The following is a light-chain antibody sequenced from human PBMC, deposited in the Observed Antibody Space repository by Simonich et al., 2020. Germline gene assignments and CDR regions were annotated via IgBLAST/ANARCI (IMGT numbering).Light chain of an antibody. CDR1: QSVLYSSNTKNY. V-gene: IGKV4-1*01. Sequence: DLVMTQSTDSLAVSLGERATINCKSSQSVLYSSNTKNYLAWYQQKPGQQPKLLIYWASTRESGVTDRFSGSGSGTDFTLTISSLQAEDVAVYYCQQYYSTPLTFGGGTKVEIK. J-gene: IGKJ4*01. CDR2: WAS. CDR3: QQYYSTPLT.